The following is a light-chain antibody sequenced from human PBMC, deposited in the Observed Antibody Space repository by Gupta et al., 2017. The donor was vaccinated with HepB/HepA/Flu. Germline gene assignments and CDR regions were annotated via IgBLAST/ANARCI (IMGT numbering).Light chain of an antibody. V-gene: IGLV8-61*01. Sequence: QTVVTQEPSFSVSPGGTVTLTFGLSSGSVSTSYYPSWYQQTPGQAPRTLIYSTNTRSSGVPDRFSGSIRGNKAALTITGAQADDESDYYCVLYMGSGIWVFGGGTKLTVL. J-gene: IGLJ3*02. CDR1: SGSVSTSYY. CDR2: STN. CDR3: VLYMGSGIWV.